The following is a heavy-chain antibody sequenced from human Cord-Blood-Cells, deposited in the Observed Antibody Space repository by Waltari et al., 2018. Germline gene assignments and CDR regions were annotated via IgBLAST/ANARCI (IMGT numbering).Heavy chain of an antibody. CDR2: IYYSGST. V-gene: IGHV4-31*03. D-gene: IGHD2-8*01. CDR3: ARTPDIVLMVYPLNYAFDI. J-gene: IGHJ3*02. Sequence: QVQLQESGPGLVKPSQTLSLPCTVSGGSISSGGYYWSWIRQHPRKGLEWIGYIYYSGSTYYNPSRKSRVTISVDTSKNQFCLKLSSVTAADTAVYYCARTPDIVLMVYPLNYAFDIWGQGTMVTVSS. CDR1: GGSISSGGYY.